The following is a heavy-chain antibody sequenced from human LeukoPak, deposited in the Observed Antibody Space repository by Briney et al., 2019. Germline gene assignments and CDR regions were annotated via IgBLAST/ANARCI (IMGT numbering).Heavy chain of an antibody. V-gene: IGHV3-48*04. D-gene: IGHD2-21*01. CDR2: ISSSGLTT. CDR1: GLPFSSSN. J-gene: IGHJ5*02. CDR3: ARDSRTSYCGGDCSDNWFDP. Sequence: GGSLRLSCVVSGLPFSSSNMNWVRQAPGKGLEWISHISSSGLTTYYANSVKGRFTISRDNAGNSLYLQMNSLRAEDTAVYYCARDSRTSYCGGDCSDNWFDPWGQGTLVTVSS.